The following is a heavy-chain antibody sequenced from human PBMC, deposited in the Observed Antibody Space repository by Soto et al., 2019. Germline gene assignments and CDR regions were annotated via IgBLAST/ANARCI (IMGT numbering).Heavy chain of an antibody. J-gene: IGHJ4*02. D-gene: IGHD5-12*01. Sequence: EVQLLESGGGLVQPGGSLRLSCAASGFTFTNYGMSWVRQAPGKGLEWVSTISSSGGNTYFADSVKGRFTISRDDSKNTVHLQMNSLRAEDTALYYCGKSGQFDNWGQGALVTVSS. CDR2: ISSSGGNT. CDR3: GKSGQFDN. CDR1: GFTFTNYG. V-gene: IGHV3-23*01.